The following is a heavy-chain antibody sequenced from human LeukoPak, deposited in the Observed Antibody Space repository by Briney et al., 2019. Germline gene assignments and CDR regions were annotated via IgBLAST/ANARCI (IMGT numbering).Heavy chain of an antibody. J-gene: IGHJ5*02. CDR3: ARVGNPLVTVFAWFDP. Sequence: SSETLSLTCAVSGGSISSSSYYWGWIRQPPGKGLEWIGSIYYSGSTYYNPSLKSRVTISVDTSKNQFSLKLSSVTAADTAVYYCARVGNPLVTVFAWFDPWGQGTLVTVSS. CDR2: IYYSGST. V-gene: IGHV4-39*07. D-gene: IGHD3-3*01. CDR1: GGSISSSSYY.